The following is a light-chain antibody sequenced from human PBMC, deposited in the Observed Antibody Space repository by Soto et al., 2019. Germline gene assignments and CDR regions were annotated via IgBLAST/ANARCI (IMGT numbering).Light chain of an antibody. J-gene: IGKJ3*01. CDR3: PQFGSSPPIFT. Sequence: EIVLTQSPGTLSLSPGERATLSCRASQSVSSSYLAWYQQKPGQAPRLLIYGASSRATGSPDRFSGSGSGTAFTLTISRLEPEDFAVYYCPQFGSSPPIFTFGPGTKVDIK. V-gene: IGKV3-20*01. CDR2: GAS. CDR1: QSVSSSY.